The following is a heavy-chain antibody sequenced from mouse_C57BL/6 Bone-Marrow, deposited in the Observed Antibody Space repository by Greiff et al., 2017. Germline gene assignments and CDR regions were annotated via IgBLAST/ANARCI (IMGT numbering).Heavy chain of an antibody. V-gene: IGHV14-3*01. CDR3: ARSCGCAY. Sequence: EVQLQQSVAELVRPGASVKLSCTASGFNIKNSYMHWVKQRPEQGLEWIGRIDPASGNTKYAQQCQGKATITADTSSNTAYLQLSSLTSEDASVCDGARSCGCAYWGQGTLVTVSA. J-gene: IGHJ3*01. CDR1: GFNIKNSY. CDR2: IDPASGNT.